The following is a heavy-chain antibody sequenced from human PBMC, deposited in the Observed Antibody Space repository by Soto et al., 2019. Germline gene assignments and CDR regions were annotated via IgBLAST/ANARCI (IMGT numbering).Heavy chain of an antibody. V-gene: IGHV1-69*06. J-gene: IGHJ6*02. CDR3: ASSPPPDFWSGLYYYYGMDV. CDR2: IIPIFGTA. CDR1: GGTFSSYA. D-gene: IGHD3-3*01. Sequence: SVKVSCKASGGTFSSYAISWVRQAPGQGLEWMGGIIPIFGTANYAQKFQGRVTITADKSTSTAYMELSSLRSEDTAVYYCASSPPPDFWSGLYYYYGMDVWGQGTTVTVSS.